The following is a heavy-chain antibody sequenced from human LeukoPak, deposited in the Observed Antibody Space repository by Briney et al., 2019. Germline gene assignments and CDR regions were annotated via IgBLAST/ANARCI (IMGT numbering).Heavy chain of an antibody. V-gene: IGHV4-59*12. D-gene: IGHD6-13*01. Sequence: SETLSLTCTVSGGSISSYYWSWIRQPPGKGLEWIGYIYYSGGTNYNPSLKSRVTISVDTSNNQFSLRMFSMTVADTAVYYCARGGASSLPFDYWGQGTLVTVSS. J-gene: IGHJ4*02. CDR2: IYYSGGT. CDR1: GGSISSYY. CDR3: ARGGASSLPFDY.